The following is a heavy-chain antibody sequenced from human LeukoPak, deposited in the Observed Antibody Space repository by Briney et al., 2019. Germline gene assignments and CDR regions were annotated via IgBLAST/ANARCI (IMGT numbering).Heavy chain of an antibody. CDR1: GYSFTSYA. V-gene: IGHV1-18*01. J-gene: IGHJ4*02. CDR2: ISAYDGHT. D-gene: IGHD3-16*02. CDR3: ARDQYDSVWGSYRPYFDY. Sequence: ASVKVSCKASGYSFTSYAFSWVRQAPGQGLEWMGWISAYDGHTEFAQNLQGRVTMTTDTSTSTAYMELRSLRSDDTAVFYCARDQYDSVWGSYRPYFDYWGQGTLVTVSS.